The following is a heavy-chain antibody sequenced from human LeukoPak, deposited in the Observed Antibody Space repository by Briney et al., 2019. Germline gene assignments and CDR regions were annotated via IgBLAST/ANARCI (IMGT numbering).Heavy chain of an antibody. V-gene: IGHV3-30*02. CDR2: IRYDGTIK. J-gene: IGHJ4*02. Sequence: GGSLRLSCAASGFTFSSYGMHWVRQAPGKGLDWVAFIRYDGTIKDYADSVKGRFTISRDNSKNTLYLQMNSLRAEDTAVYYCAKVSPINPSGYLDYWGQGTLVTVSS. CDR1: GFTFSSYG. CDR3: AKVSPINPSGYLDY. D-gene: IGHD3-3*01.